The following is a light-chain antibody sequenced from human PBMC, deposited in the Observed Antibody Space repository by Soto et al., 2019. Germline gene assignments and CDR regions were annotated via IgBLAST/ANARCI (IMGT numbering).Light chain of an antibody. Sequence: QSVLTQPASVSGSPGQSITISCTGTNGDVGGYNFVSWYQQHPGKVPKLIIYDVNNRPSGVSDRFSGSKSGNMASLTISGPQADDEAAYYCSSYTSGRPLVVLGGGTKLTVL. CDR2: DVN. V-gene: IGLV2-14*01. CDR3: SSYTSGRPLVV. J-gene: IGLJ2*01. CDR1: NGDVGGYNF.